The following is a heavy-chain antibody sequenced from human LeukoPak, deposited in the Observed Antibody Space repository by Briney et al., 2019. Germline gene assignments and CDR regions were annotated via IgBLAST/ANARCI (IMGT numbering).Heavy chain of an antibody. Sequence: PGGSPRLSCAASGFTLSGDDMHRVRQAPGKGLEWVAVILPDGSDKYYADSVTGRFTISRDNSKNTLYLQMNSLRADDTAVYYCARHAWDSVFDLWGQGTMVTVSS. CDR3: ARHAWDSVFDL. CDR1: GFTLSGDD. CDR2: ILPDGSDK. V-gene: IGHV3-33*01. J-gene: IGHJ3*01. D-gene: IGHD1-26*01.